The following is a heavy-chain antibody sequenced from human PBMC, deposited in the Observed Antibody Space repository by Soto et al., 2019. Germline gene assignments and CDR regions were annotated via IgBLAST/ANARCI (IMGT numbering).Heavy chain of an antibody. D-gene: IGHD1-26*01. V-gene: IGHV1-69*06. J-gene: IGHJ4*02. CDR2: IIPIFGTA. CDR1: GGTFSTYS. Sequence: QVQLVQSGAEVKRPGSSVKVSCKTSGGTFSTYSIVWVRQAPGEGLEWMGGIIPIFGTATYAQKFQDRVTITADKSTNTAFMELSSLKSEDTAMYYCASSSGNNYGVGTNYYFDYWGQVTLVTVSS. CDR3: ASSSGNNYGVGTNYYFDY.